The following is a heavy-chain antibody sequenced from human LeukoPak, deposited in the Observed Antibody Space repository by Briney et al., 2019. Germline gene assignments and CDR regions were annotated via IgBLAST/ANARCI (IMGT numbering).Heavy chain of an antibody. CDR3: VIGVVPAAIPLSY. J-gene: IGHJ4*02. D-gene: IGHD2-2*02. Sequence: ASVKVSCKASGYTFTSYDINWVRQATGQGLEWMGWMNPDSGNTGYAQKFQGRVTITRNTSISTAYMELSSLRSEDTAVYYCVIGVVPAAIPLSYWGQGTLVTVSS. CDR2: MNPDSGNT. V-gene: IGHV1-8*03. CDR1: GYTFTSYD.